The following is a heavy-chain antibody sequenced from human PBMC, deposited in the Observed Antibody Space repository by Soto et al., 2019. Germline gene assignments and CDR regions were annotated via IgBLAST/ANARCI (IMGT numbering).Heavy chain of an antibody. Sequence: PSETLSLTCTVSGGSISSGDYYWSWIRQPPGKGLEWIGYIYYSGSTYYNPSLKSRVTISVDTSKNQFSLKLSSVTAADTAVYYCARDNPRGLGYCSGGSCYRPAAFDIWGQGTMVTVSS. D-gene: IGHD2-15*01. CDR3: ARDNPRGLGYCSGGSCYRPAAFDI. V-gene: IGHV4-30-4*01. CDR1: GGSISSGDYY. J-gene: IGHJ3*02. CDR2: IYYSGST.